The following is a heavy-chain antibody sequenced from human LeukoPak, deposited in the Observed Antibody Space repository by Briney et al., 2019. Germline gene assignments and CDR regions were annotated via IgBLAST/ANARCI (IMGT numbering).Heavy chain of an antibody. CDR2: ISSSSSYI. Sequence: PGGSLRLSCAASGFTFSSYAMHWVRQAPGKGLGWVSSISSSSSYIYYADSVKGRFTISRDNAKNSLYLQMNSLRAEDTAVYYCATTYPQNRYDSSGYYGRQRRFPFDYWGQGTLVTVSS. V-gene: IGHV3-21*01. D-gene: IGHD3-22*01. J-gene: IGHJ4*02. CDR3: ATTYPQNRYDSSGYYGRQRRFPFDY. CDR1: GFTFSSYA.